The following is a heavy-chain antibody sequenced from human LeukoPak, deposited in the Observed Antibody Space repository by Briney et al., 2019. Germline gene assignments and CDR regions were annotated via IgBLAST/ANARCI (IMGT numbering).Heavy chain of an antibody. V-gene: IGHV3-7*01. CDR1: GFTFSSYW. Sequence: GGSLRLSCETSGFTFSSYWVSWVRQAPGKGPEWVANTKQDGDDKNYVDSVKGRFTISRDNAKKSLYLQMNSLRAEDTAVYYCATYEWIQTWSTPFDYWGQGTLVTVSS. D-gene: IGHD3-16*01. CDR2: TKQDGDDK. CDR3: ATYEWIQTWSTPFDY. J-gene: IGHJ4*02.